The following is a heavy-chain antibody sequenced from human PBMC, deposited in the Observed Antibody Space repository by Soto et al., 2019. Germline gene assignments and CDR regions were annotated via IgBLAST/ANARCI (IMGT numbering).Heavy chain of an antibody. D-gene: IGHD6-13*01. CDR3: AGGAAADYFDY. V-gene: IGHV4-4*07. Sequence: WETLSLTCTVSSGSFRTYYWSWIRQPAGKGLEWIGRIYSTGSTLYNPSLKSRITMSVDTSKNQFSLRLSSVTAADTAVYYCAGGAAADYFDYWGQGTVVTVSS. J-gene: IGHJ4*02. CDR1: SGSFRTYY. CDR2: IYSTGST.